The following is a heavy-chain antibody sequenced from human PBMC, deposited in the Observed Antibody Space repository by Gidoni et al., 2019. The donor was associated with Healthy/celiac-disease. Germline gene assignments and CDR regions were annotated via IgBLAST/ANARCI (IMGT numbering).Heavy chain of an antibody. Sequence: QVQLQQCGAGLLKPSQTLSLTCAVYGGHFSGYYWSWIRQPPGKGLEWIGEITHSGSTNYNPSLKSRVTISVDTSKNQFSLKLSSVTAADTAVYYCARTMVRGVLPRYYFDQWGQGTLVTVSS. J-gene: IGHJ4*02. CDR1: GGHFSGYY. CDR2: ITHSGST. V-gene: IGHV4-34*01. CDR3: ARTMVRGVLPRYYFDQ. D-gene: IGHD3-10*01.